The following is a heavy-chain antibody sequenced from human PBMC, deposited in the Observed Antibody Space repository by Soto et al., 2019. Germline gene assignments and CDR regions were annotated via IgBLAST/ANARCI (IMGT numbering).Heavy chain of an antibody. CDR3: AREAYCGGDCYPNYFDY. Sequence: EVQLVESGGGLVQPGGSLRLSCAASGFTFSSYSMNWVRQAPGKGLEWVSYISSSSSTIYYADSVKGRFTISRDNAKNSLYLQMNSLGAEDTAVYYCAREAYCGGDCYPNYFDYWGQGTLVTVSS. J-gene: IGHJ4*02. V-gene: IGHV3-48*01. CDR2: ISSSSSTI. D-gene: IGHD2-21*02. CDR1: GFTFSSYS.